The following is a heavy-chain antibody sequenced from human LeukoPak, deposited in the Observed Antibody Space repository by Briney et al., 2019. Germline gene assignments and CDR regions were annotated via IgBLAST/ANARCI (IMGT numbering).Heavy chain of an antibody. CDR1: GFTFSTYW. CDR2: INSDGSIT. D-gene: IGHD6-19*01. J-gene: IGHJ3*02. CDR3: AKSLSGWYAFDI. Sequence: GGSLRLSCAASGFTFSTYWMHWVRQAPGKGLVWVSRINSDGSITTYADSVKGRFTISRDNAKNTLYLQMNGLRAEDTAVYYCAKSLSGWYAFDIWGQGTMVTVSS. V-gene: IGHV3-74*01.